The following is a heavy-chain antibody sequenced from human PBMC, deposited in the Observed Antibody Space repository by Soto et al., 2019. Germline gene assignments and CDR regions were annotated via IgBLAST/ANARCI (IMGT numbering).Heavy chain of an antibody. V-gene: IGHV4-31*03. CDR3: ASGRYDASGYFDY. CDR1: GGSISSGGYY. D-gene: IGHD3-22*01. CDR2: TYYSGNT. Sequence: QVQLQESGPGLIKPSQTLTLTCTVSGGSISSGGYYWNWIRQHPGKGLEWIGYTYYSGNTYYNPSLNSRVTISADTSKNQFSLKLSSVTAADTAMFYCASGRYDASGYFDYWGQGTLVTVSS. J-gene: IGHJ4*02.